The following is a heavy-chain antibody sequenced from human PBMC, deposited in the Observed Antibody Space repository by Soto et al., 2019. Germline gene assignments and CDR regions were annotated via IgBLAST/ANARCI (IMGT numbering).Heavy chain of an antibody. CDR3: AKGEYNAVWGAFDY. CDR1: GFTFSSCA. J-gene: IGHJ4*02. Sequence: EVQLLESGGGLVQPGGSLRLSCAASGFTFSSCAMSWVRQAPGKGLEWVSGFSGSGDNTHYPDSVKGRFTISRDNSKNTLYLQMNSLRAEDTAVYYCAKGEYNAVWGAFDYWGQGTLVTVSS. V-gene: IGHV3-23*01. CDR2: FSGSGDNT. D-gene: IGHD2-8*01.